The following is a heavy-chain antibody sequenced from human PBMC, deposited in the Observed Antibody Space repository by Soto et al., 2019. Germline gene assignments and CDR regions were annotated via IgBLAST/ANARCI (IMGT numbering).Heavy chain of an antibody. CDR1: CYAFSSYG. V-gene: IGHV1-18*01. Sequence: SEKVSFRASCYAFSSYGISWVRQGPGQGLEWMGWISAYKGNTNYAQNLQGRVTMTTDTSTSTAYMGLRSLRSDDTAVYYCARDTMIKESIAAAGPNDYWGQGTLVPV. J-gene: IGHJ4*02. CDR3: ARDTMIKESIAAAGPNDY. CDR2: ISAYKGNT. D-gene: IGHD6-13*01.